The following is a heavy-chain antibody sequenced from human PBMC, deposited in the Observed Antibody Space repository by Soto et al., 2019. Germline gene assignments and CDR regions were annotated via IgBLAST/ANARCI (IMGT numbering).Heavy chain of an antibody. J-gene: IGHJ6*01. D-gene: IGHD6-6*01. CDR3: ASHEYSSSLSHSSYYYYGMDV. V-gene: IGHV1-69*13. CDR1: RGAFSSYA. Sequence: SVKVSCKACRGAFSSYAISLVRQAPGQGVEWIGGMIPIFGTANYAQKLQGRVTITADESTSTTYMELSSLRSEDTAVYYCASHEYSSSLSHSSYYYYGMDVWGQGTTVTVSS. CDR2: MIPIFGTA.